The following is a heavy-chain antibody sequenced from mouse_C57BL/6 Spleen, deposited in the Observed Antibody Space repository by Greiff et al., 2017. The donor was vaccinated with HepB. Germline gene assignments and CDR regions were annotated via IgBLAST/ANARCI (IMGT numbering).Heavy chain of an antibody. D-gene: IGHD2-4*01. CDR1: GYAFSSSW. CDR2: IYPGDGDT. CDR3: ARSGRYDYDENYFDY. V-gene: IGHV1-82*01. Sequence: VQLQQSGPELVKPGASVKISCKASGYAFSSSWMNWVKQRPGKGLEWIGRIYPGDGDTNYNGKFKGKATLTADKSSSTAYMQLSSLTSEDSAVYFWARSGRYDYDENYFDYWGQGTTLTVSS. J-gene: IGHJ2*01.